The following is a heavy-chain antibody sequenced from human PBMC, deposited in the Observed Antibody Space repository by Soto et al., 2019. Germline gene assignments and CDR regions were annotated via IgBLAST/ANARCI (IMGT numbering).Heavy chain of an antibody. CDR1: GGSISTYY. J-gene: IGHJ6*02. D-gene: IGHD1-1*01. V-gene: IGHV4-59*01. CDR3: ARGDGIQLSSLAGRYYYHKMDV. CDR2: ISYSGTA. Sequence: QVQLRESGPGLVKSSETLSLTCTVSGGSISTYYWSWVRQPPGKGLEWIGYISYSGTATYNPSLRSRVTISVDTSKNQFSLRLSSVTAADTAVYYCARGDGIQLSSLAGRYYYHKMDVWGQGTTVTV.